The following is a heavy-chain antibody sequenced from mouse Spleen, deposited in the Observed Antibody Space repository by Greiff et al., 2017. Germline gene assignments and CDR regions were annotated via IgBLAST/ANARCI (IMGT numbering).Heavy chain of an antibody. CDR1: GFTFSDYG. J-gene: IGHJ3*01. V-gene: IGHV5-15*01. CDR3: ARHGAY. Sequence: EVKLVESGGGSVKPGGSLKLSCAASGFTFSDYGMAWVRQAPGKGPEWVAFISNLAYSIYYADTVTGRFTISRENAKNTLYLEMSSLRSEDTAMYYCARHGAYWGQGTLVTVSA. CDR2: ISNLAYSI.